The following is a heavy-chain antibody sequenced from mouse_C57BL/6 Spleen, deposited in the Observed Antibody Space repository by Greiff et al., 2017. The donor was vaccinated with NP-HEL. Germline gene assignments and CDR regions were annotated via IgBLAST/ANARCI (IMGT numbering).Heavy chain of an antibody. CDR2: INPSSGYT. CDR3: ARYPPPITTEEFAY. J-gene: IGHJ3*01. CDR1: GYTFTSYW. Sequence: QVQLQQSGAELAKPGASVKLSCKASGYTFTSYWMHWVKQRPGQGLEWIGYINPSSGYTKYNQKFKDKATLTADKYSSTAYMQLSSLTYEDSAVYYCARYPPPITTEEFAYWGQGTLVTVSA. V-gene: IGHV1-7*01. D-gene: IGHD1-1*01.